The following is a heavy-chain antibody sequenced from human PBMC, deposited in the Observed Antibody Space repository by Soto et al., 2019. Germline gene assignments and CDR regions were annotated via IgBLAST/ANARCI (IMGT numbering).Heavy chain of an antibody. CDR1: GYSFTSYW. CDR2: IYPGDSDT. J-gene: IGHJ5*02. Sequence: EVQLVQSGAEVKKPGESLKISCKGSGYSFTSYWIGWVRQMPGKGLEWMGIIYPGDSDTRYSPSFQGQVTISADKSISTAYLQWSSLKASDTAMYYCARQRMSSSWRAALNWFDPWGQGTLVTVSS. V-gene: IGHV5-51*01. D-gene: IGHD6-13*01. CDR3: ARQRMSSSWRAALNWFDP.